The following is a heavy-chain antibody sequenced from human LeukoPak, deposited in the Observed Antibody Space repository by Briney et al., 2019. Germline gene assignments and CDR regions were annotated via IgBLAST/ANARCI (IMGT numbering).Heavy chain of an antibody. CDR1: GFTFSSYA. V-gene: IGHV3-23*01. Sequence: GGSLRLSCAASGFTFSSYALNWVRQAPGKGLEWVSGISGSGGSTYYADSVKGRFTISRDNSKNTLYLQMNSLRAEDTAVYYCARLPGGVAAALEIYYFDYWGQGTLVTVSS. CDR2: ISGSGGST. J-gene: IGHJ4*02. CDR3: ARLPGGVAAALEIYYFDY. D-gene: IGHD6-13*01.